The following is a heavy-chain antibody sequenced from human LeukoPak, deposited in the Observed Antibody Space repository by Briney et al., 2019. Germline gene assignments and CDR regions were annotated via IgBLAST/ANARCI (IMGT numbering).Heavy chain of an antibody. J-gene: IGHJ3*02. CDR1: GYSISSGYY. V-gene: IGHV4-38-2*01. CDR3: ARQVYYGSGSYSNDAFDI. CDR2: IYHSGST. Sequence: PSETLSLTCAVSGYSISSGYYWGWIRQPPGKGLEWIGSIYHSGSTYYNPSLKSQVTISVDTSKNQFSLKLSSVTAADTAVYYCARQVYYGSGSYSNDAFDIWGQGTMVTVSS. D-gene: IGHD3-10*01.